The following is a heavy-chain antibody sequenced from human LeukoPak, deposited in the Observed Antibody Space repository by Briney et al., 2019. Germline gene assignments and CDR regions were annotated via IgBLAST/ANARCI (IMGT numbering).Heavy chain of an antibody. CDR1: GGSFSSNTYY. D-gene: IGHD6-13*01. CDR3: AGAGTGRTSSWRGYFQH. Sequence: SETLSLTCTVSGGSFSSNTYYWGWIRQPPGKGLEWIGYIYYSGSTYYGPSLKSRVIISVDTSKNQFSLKLSSVTAADTAIYYCAGAGTGRTSSWRGYFQHWGQGTLVTVSS. CDR2: IYYSGST. J-gene: IGHJ1*01. V-gene: IGHV4-30-4*08.